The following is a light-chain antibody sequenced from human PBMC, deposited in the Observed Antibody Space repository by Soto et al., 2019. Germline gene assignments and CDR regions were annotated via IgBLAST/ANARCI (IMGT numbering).Light chain of an antibody. J-gene: IGLJ1*01. CDR1: SSNIGAGYD. Sequence: QSVLTQPPSVSGAPGQRVTISCTGSSSNIGAGYDVHWYQQLPGTAPKLLIYHNSDRPSGVPDRFSGSKSGTSASLAIAGLQAEDEADYYCQSYDSGLSAFYVFGTGTKLTV. V-gene: IGLV1-40*01. CDR3: QSYDSGLSAFYV. CDR2: HNS.